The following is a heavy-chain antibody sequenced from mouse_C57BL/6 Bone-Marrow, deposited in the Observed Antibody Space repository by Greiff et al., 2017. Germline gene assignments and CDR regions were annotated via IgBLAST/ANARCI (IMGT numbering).Heavy chain of an antibody. D-gene: IGHD2-4*01. CDR3: ARRVYDYDGGGYYDAMDY. J-gene: IGHJ4*01. CDR2: ISSGSSTI. Sequence: EVQGVESGGGLVKPGGSLKLSCAASGFTFSDYGMHWVRQAPEKGLEWVAYISSGSSTIYYADTVKGRFTISRDNAKNTLFLQMTSLRSEDTAMYYCARRVYDYDGGGYYDAMDYWGQGTSVTVSS. CDR1: GFTFSDYG. V-gene: IGHV5-17*01.